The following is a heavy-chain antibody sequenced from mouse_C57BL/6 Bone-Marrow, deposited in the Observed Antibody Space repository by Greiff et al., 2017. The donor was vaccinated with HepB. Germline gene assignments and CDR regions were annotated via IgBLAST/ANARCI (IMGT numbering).Heavy chain of an antibody. V-gene: IGHV5-12*01. CDR2: ISNGGGST. CDR3: ARQMGYCDV. Sequence: EVKLVESGGGLVQPGGSLKLSCAASGFTFRDYYMYWVRQTPEKRLEWVAYISNGGGSTYYPDTVKGRFTISRDNAKNTLYLQMSRLKSEDTAMYYCARQMGYCDVWGTGTTVTVSS. CDR1: GFTFRDYY. J-gene: IGHJ1*03.